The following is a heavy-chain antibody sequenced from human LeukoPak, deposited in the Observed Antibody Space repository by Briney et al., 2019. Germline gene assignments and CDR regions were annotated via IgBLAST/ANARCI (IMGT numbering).Heavy chain of an antibody. V-gene: IGHV3-74*01. CDR1: GFTFSSYW. J-gene: IGHJ4*02. D-gene: IGHD2/OR15-2a*01. CDR2: INSDGSST. CDR3: ARHGFRTGLYYFDY. Sequence: GGSLRLSCAASGFTFSSYWMHWVRQAPGKGLVWVSRINSDGSSTRYADSVKGRFTISRDNAKNTLYLQMNSLRAEDTAVYYCARHGFRTGLYYFDYWGQGTLVTVSS.